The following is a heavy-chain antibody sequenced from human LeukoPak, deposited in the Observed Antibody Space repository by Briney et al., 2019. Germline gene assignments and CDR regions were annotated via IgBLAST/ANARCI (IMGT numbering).Heavy chain of an antibody. V-gene: IGHV1-3*01. CDR3: ARVTIFGGGDV. CDR1: GYALTCYA. D-gene: IGHD3-3*01. J-gene: IGHJ6*02. Sequence: ASVKVSCKASGYALTCYALHWVRQAPGQRLEWMGRIDAGDGDTKYSQTFQGRVIITRDTSASTAYMDLSSLRSEDTAVYYCARVTIFGGGDVWGQGTTVTVSS. CDR2: IDAGDGDT.